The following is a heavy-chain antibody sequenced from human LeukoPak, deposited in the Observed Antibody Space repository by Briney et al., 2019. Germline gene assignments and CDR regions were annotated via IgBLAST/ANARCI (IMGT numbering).Heavy chain of an antibody. Sequence: GASVKVTCKASVYNFTNCDINWVRQATAQGLEWMGWMNPNSGNTGYAQKFQGRVTITTNTSINTMYMELTSLRSEDTAVYFCARGRWRSGRWDGYYFDYWGQGTVVTVSS. V-gene: IGHV1-8*03. CDR3: ARGRWRSGRWDGYYFDY. CDR1: VYNFTNCD. CDR2: MNPNSGNT. D-gene: IGHD6-19*01. J-gene: IGHJ4*02.